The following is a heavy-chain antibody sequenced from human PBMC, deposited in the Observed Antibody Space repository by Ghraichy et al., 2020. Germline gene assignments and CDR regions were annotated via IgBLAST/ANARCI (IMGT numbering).Heavy chain of an antibody. D-gene: IGHD3-22*01. Sequence: GESLNISCAASGFTFSRYSMNWVRQAPGKGLEWISYITISSSSIFYADSVKGRFTISRDNAKNSLYLQMNSLKAEDTAVYYCARVGADSTGYYVDAFDIWGQGTMVTVSS. V-gene: IGHV3-48*01. J-gene: IGHJ3*02. CDR2: ITISSSSI. CDR3: ARVGADSTGYYVDAFDI. CDR1: GFTFSRYS.